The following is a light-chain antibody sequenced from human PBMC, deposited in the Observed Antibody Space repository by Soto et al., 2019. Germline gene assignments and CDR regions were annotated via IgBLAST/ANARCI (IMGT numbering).Light chain of an antibody. CDR2: GAS. J-gene: IGKJ5*01. CDR1: QSVTNSY. CDR3: QQYSNWPLT. Sequence: IVMTQSPVTLSVSPGERATLSCRASQSVTNSYLAWYQQKPGQAPRLLIFGASTRAAGIPARFSGSGSGTEFTLTISSLQSEDFAVYYCQQYSNWPLTFGGGTRLEIK. V-gene: IGKV3-15*01.